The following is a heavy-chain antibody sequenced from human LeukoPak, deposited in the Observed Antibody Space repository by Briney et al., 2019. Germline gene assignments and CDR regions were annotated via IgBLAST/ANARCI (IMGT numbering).Heavy chain of an antibody. CDR2: ISSNGGST. D-gene: IGHD5-18*01. J-gene: IGHJ2*01. Sequence: GGSLRLSCAASGFTFSSYAMHWVRQAPGKGLEYVSAISSNGGSTYYANSVKGRFTISRDNSKNTLYLQMGSLRAEDMAVYYCARAVDTAMVSYWYFDLWGRGTLVTVSS. CDR1: GFTFSSYA. V-gene: IGHV3-64*01. CDR3: ARAVDTAMVSYWYFDL.